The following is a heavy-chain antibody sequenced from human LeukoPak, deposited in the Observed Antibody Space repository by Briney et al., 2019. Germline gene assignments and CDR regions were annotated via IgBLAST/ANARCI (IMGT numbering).Heavy chain of an antibody. CDR1: GGSISSGDYY. CDR2: IYYSGST. CDR3: ARAVDYGGNAGY. Sequence: SETLSLTCTVSGGSISSGDYYWSWIRQPPGKGLEWIGYIYYSGSTYYNPSLKGRVTISVDTSKNQFSLKLSSVTAADTAVYYCARAVDYGGNAGYWGQGTLVTVSS. J-gene: IGHJ4*02. D-gene: IGHD4-23*01. V-gene: IGHV4-30-4*01.